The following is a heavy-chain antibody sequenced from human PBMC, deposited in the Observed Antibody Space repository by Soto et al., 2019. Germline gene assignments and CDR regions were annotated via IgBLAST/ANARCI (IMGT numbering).Heavy chain of an antibody. CDR2: LYYSGRT. Sequence: QVQRQESGPGLVKPSETLSLTCSVSGGSLSGFYWNWIRQPPGKGLAWIGSLYYSGRTNYNPALNSPVTMSVDMPKIQYSLKLTSVTAADTAVYYCARQVHPLEPTDFWGQGALGTVSS. V-gene: IGHV4-59*08. J-gene: IGHJ4*02. CDR3: ARQVHPLEPTDF. D-gene: IGHD1-1*01. CDR1: GGSLSGFY.